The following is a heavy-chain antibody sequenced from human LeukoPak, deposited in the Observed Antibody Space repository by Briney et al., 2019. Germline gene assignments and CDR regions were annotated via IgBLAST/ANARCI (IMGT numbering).Heavy chain of an antibody. J-gene: IGHJ4*02. CDR1: GGSISSYY. V-gene: IGHV4-4*07. Sequence: SETLSLTCTVSGGSISSYYWSWVRQPAGKGLEWIGRIYTSGSTNYNPSLKSRVTMSVDTSKNQFSLKLSSVTAADTAVYYCARNEQLVRTFDYWGQGTLVTVSS. D-gene: IGHD6-6*01. CDR2: IYTSGST. CDR3: ARNEQLVRTFDY.